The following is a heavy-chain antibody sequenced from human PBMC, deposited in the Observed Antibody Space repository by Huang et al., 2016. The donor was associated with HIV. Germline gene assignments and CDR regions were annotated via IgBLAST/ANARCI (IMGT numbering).Heavy chain of an antibody. CDR2: ISTNSDQR. Sequence: EVQLAESGGGLVKRGGSLSLSCAASGFNFGSYTMNWVRQAPGKGLEGVSSISTNSDQRLYRDSVKGRFTISRDDGKKSLYLQMNGLRAEDTAVYYCARNQWLDYWGQGTLVTVSS. J-gene: IGHJ4*02. CDR1: GFNFGSYT. D-gene: IGHD6-19*01. CDR3: ARNQWLDY. V-gene: IGHV3-21*01.